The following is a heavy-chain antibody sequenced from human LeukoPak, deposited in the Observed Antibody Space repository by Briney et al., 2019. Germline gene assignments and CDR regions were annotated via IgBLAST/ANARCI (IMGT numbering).Heavy chain of an antibody. CDR3: ARSDCSSTTCYVTFDY. CDR2: ISAYNGDT. J-gene: IGHJ4*02. V-gene: IGHV1-18*01. CDR1: GYTFTSYG. D-gene: IGHD2-2*01. Sequence: ASLKVSCKASGYTFTSYGISWVRQAPGQGLEWMGWISAYNGDTNYAQNLQGRVTMTTDASTSTAYMDLRSLRSDDTAVYYCARSDCSSTTCYVTFDYWGQGTLVSVSS.